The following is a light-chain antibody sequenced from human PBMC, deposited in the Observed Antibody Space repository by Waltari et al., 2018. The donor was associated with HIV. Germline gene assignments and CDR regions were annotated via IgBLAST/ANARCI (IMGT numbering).Light chain of an antibody. Sequence: DIQMTQSPYTLSASVGDRVTIPCRASQSVSSWLAWYQQKPGKAPKVLIYKASSLVSGVPSRFSGSGSGTEFTLTISSLQPDDFASYFCLHYKSYPLTFGGGTKVEIK. CDR1: QSVSSW. V-gene: IGKV1-5*03. CDR3: LHYKSYPLT. CDR2: KAS. J-gene: IGKJ4*01.